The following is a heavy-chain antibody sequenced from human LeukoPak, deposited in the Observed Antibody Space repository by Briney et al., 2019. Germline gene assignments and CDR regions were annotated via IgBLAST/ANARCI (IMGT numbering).Heavy chain of an antibody. D-gene: IGHD3-22*01. CDR3: ARHIRGWSYYDSSGGIGY. CDR1: GGSISSYY. V-gene: IGHV4-59*08. J-gene: IGHJ4*02. CDR2: IYYSGST. Sequence: SETLSLTCTVSGGSISSYYWSWIRQPPGKGLEWIGYIYYSGSTNYNTSPKSRVTISVDTSKNQFSLKLSSVTAADTAVYYCARHIRGWSYYDSSGGIGYWGQGTLVTVSS.